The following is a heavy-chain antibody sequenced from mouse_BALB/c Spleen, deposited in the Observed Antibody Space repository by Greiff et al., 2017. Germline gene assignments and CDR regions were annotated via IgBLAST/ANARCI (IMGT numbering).Heavy chain of an antibody. J-gene: IGHJ4*01. CDR3: ARNGYGYDYAMDY. Sequence: VQLKESGPGLVKPSQSLSLTCTVTGYSITSDYAWNWIRQFPGNKLEWMGYISYSGSTSYNPSLKSRISITRDTSKNQFFLQLNSVTTEDTATYYCARNGYGYDYAMDYWGQGTSVTVSS. CDR2: ISYSGST. D-gene: IGHD2-2*01. CDR1: GYSITSDYA. V-gene: IGHV3-2*02.